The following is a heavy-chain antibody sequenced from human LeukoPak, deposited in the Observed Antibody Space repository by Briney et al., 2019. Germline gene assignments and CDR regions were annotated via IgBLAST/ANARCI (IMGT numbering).Heavy chain of an antibody. CDR2: IYTSGST. J-gene: IGHJ3*02. Sequence: SQTLSLTCTVSGGSISSGSYYWSWIRQPAGKGLEWIWRIYTSGSTNYNPSLKSRVTISVDTSKNQFSLKLSSVTAADTAVYYCATSPHTDAFDIWGQGTMVTVSS. CDR3: ATSPHTDAFDI. CDR1: GGSISSGSYY. V-gene: IGHV4-61*02.